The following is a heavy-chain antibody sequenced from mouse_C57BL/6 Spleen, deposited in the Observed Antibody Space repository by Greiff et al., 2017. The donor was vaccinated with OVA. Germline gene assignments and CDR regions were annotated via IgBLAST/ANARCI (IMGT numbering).Heavy chain of an antibody. J-gene: IGHJ4*01. CDR3: ARDYALLSDY. CDR1: GFTFSSYA. Sequence: DVKLVESGGGLVKPGGSLKLSCAASGFTFSSYAMSWVRQTPEKRLEWVATISDGGSYTYYPDNVKGRFTISRDNAKNNLYLQMSHLKSEDTAMYDCARDYALLSDYWGQGASVTVSS. D-gene: IGHD2-10*01. V-gene: IGHV5-4*01. CDR2: ISDGGSYT.